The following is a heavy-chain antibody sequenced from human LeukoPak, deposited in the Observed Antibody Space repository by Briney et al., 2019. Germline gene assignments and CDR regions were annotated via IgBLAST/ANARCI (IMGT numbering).Heavy chain of an antibody. Sequence: GASVKVSCKASGYTFTDYYMHWVRQAPGQGLEWMGWLNPNTGATDYAQKFQGRVTMTRDTSISTAYMELSRLTSDDTAVYYCVRDYDRWWELAFWGQGTLVTVSS. CDR2: LNPNTGAT. CDR1: GYTFTDYY. V-gene: IGHV1-2*02. J-gene: IGHJ4*02. D-gene: IGHD1-26*01. CDR3: VRDYDRWWELAF.